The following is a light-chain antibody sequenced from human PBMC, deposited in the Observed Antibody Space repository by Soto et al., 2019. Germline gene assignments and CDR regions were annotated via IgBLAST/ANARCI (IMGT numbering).Light chain of an antibody. V-gene: IGKV3-20*01. CDR2: AAS. CDR3: QQYGGSPFT. J-gene: IGKJ3*01. Sequence: EIVLTQSPGTLSLSPGERATLSCRASQSVSVNSLAWYQQKGGQAPRLLIYAASTRATGVPDRCSGTGSGTDFALTISRLETDDSAVYYCQQYGGSPFTFGPWTKVDIK. CDR1: QSVSVNS.